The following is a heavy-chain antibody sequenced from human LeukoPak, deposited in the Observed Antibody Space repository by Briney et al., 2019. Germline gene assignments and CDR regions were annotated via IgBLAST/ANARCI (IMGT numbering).Heavy chain of an antibody. V-gene: IGHV4-39*01. Sequence: PSETLSLTCTDSGGSITSSAYYWGWIRQPPGKGLEWIGTIYYTGSTYYNPSLKSRVTISVDTSKNQFSLKLSSVTATDTAVYYCARWFGKTLAGVYWGEGTLVTVSS. CDR3: ARWFGKTLAGVY. CDR1: GGSITSSAYY. J-gene: IGHJ4*02. D-gene: IGHD3-10*01. CDR2: IYYTGST.